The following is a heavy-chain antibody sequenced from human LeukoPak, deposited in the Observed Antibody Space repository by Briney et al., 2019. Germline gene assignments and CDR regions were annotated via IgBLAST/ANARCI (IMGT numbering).Heavy chain of an antibody. CDR2: IHYSGST. D-gene: IGHD1-7*01. CDR3: ARDNWNYGSSMDV. V-gene: IGHV4-59*01. Sequence: SETLSLTCTVSGASISPDYWGWIRQPPGKGLEFIGYIHYSGSTNYNPSLKSRVTISVDTSKNQFSLKLSSVTAADTAVYYCARDNWNYGSSMDVWGQGTTVTVSS. J-gene: IGHJ6*02. CDR1: GASISPDY.